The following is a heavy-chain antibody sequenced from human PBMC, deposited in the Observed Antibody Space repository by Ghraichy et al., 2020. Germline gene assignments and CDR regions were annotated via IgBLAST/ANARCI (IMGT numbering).Heavy chain of an antibody. V-gene: IGHV4-59*01. CDR2: IYYSGST. CDR1: GGSISNYY. J-gene: IGHJ4*02. D-gene: IGHD3-16*01. Sequence: SETLSLTCTASGGSISNYYWSWIRQPPGKGLEWIGYIYYSGSTNYNPSFKSRVTMSVDTSKNQVSLKLTSVTAADTAVYFCARVAMGGSPYYFDYWGQGILVTVSS. CDR3: ARVAMGGSPYYFDY.